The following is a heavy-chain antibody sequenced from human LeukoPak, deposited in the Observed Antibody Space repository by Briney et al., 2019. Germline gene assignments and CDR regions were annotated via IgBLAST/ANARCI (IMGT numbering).Heavy chain of an antibody. CDR1: GFTFSSYE. CDR3: ARGGYCSGGSCYDPYNWFDP. Sequence: GGSLRLSCAAPGFTFSSYEMNWVRQAPGKGLEWVSYISSSGSTIYYADSVKGRFTISRDNAKNSLYLQMNSLRAEDTAVYYCARGGYCSGGSCYDPYNWFDPWGQGTLVTVSS. V-gene: IGHV3-48*03. J-gene: IGHJ5*02. D-gene: IGHD2-15*01. CDR2: ISSSGSTI.